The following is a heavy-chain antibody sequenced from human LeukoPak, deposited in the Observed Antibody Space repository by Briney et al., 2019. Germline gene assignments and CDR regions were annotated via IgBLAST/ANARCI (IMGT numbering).Heavy chain of an antibody. D-gene: IGHD2-2*01. CDR2: ISSSTSII. Sequence: GGSLRLSCAASGFTFSGYSMNWVGQAPGKGLEGLSYISSSTSIIYYADSVKGRFTISRDNVKNSLYLQMNSLRDEDTAVYYCAAYATGYWGQGTQVTVSS. CDR1: GFTFSGYS. V-gene: IGHV3-48*02. CDR3: AAYATGY. J-gene: IGHJ4*02.